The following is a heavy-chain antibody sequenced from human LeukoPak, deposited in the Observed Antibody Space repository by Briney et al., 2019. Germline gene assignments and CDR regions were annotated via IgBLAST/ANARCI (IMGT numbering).Heavy chain of an antibody. D-gene: IGHD5-18*01. CDR3: VRGGYSYH. Sequence: PGGSLRLSCAASGVTFSAYNMIWVRQAPGKGLEWVSSINSDSNYIYYADSVKGRFTISRDNTKNSLYLQMNSLRVDDTAVYHCVRGGYSYHWGQGTLVTVSS. J-gene: IGHJ5*02. CDR1: GVTFSAYN. CDR2: INSDSNYI. V-gene: IGHV3-21*01.